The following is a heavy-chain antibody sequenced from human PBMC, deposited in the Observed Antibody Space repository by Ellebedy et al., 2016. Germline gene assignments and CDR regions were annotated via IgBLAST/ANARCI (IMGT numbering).Heavy chain of an antibody. CDR3: ANVGGSGTYYNGY. CDR2: ISSSSSFI. CDR1: GFTFNIYN. V-gene: IGHV3-21*04. J-gene: IGHJ4*02. Sequence: GESLKISCAASGFTFNIYNMNWVRQAPGKGLEWVSSISSSSSFIHYADSVKGRFTISRDNANNSLYLQMSSLKVEDTATYYCANVGGSGTYYNGYWGQGTLVTVSS. D-gene: IGHD3-10*01.